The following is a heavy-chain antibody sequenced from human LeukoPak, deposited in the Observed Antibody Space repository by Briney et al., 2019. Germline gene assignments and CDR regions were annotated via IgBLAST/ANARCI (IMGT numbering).Heavy chain of an antibody. CDR1: GFTFSSYA. J-gene: IGHJ4*02. V-gene: IGHV3-64*01. CDR2: ISSNGGST. Sequence: GGSLRLSCAASGFTFSSYAMHWVRQAPGKGLEYVSAISSNGGSTHYANSVKGRFTISRDNSKNTLYLQMGSLRAEDMAVYYCARDRSKNSYYFDYWGQGTLVTVSS. D-gene: IGHD1/OR15-1a*01. CDR3: ARDRSKNSYYFDY.